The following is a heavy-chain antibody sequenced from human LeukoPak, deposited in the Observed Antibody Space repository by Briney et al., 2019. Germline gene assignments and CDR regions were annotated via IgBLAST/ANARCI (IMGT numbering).Heavy chain of an antibody. Sequence: GGSLRLSCAASGFTFSSFWMHWVRQVPGKRLVWVSRINTDESDTKYAGSVRGRFTISRDNAKNTLYLQMNSLTVEDTGVYYCAREGAVAGTFDYWGPGTLVTVSS. J-gene: IGHJ4*02. CDR2: INTDESDT. V-gene: IGHV3-74*03. D-gene: IGHD6-19*01. CDR1: GFTFSSFW. CDR3: AREGAVAGTFDY.